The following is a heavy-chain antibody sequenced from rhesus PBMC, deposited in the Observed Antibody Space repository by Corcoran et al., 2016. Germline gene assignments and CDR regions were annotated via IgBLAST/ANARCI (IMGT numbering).Heavy chain of an antibody. Sequence: QVQLQESGPGLVKPSETLSLTCAVSGYSISSGYACSWLRKPPEKGLECIGYIGGSSDSHNYNPSLKSRVTISQDTSKNHFSLKLKSVSAADTAVYYCARVGYSSGWSFFESWGQGVLVTVSS. CDR1: GYSISSGYA. J-gene: IGHJ4*01. CDR3: ARVGYSSGWSFFES. V-gene: IGHV4-127*01. CDR2: IGGSSDSH. D-gene: IGHD6S26*01.